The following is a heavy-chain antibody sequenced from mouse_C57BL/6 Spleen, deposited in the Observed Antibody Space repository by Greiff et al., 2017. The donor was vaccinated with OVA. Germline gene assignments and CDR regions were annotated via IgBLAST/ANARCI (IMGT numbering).Heavy chain of an antibody. V-gene: IGHV1-53*01. CDR1: GNTFTSYW. Sequence: QVQLQQPGPELVKPGASVKLSCKASGNTFTSYWMHWVKQRPGQGLEWIGNINPSNGGTNYNEKFKSKATLTVDKSSSTAYMQLSSLTSEDSAVYYCARDYYDYWYFDVWGTGTTVTVSS. J-gene: IGHJ1*03. CDR3: ARDYYDYWYFDV. D-gene: IGHD2-4*01. CDR2: INPSNGGT.